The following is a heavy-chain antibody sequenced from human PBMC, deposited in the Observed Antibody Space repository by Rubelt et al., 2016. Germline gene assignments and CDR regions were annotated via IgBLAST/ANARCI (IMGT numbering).Heavy chain of an antibody. CDR2: INSDGSST. V-gene: IGHV3-74*02. D-gene: IGHD4-11*01. CDR1: GFTFSNAW. J-gene: IGHJ3*02. Sequence: VESGGGLVKPGGSLRLSCAASGFTFSNAWMSWVRQAPGKGLVWASRINSDGSSTGYADSVKGRFTISRDNAKNTLYLQMNSLRAEDTAVYYCARTRTGSDAFDIWGQGTMVIVSS. CDR3: ARTRTGSDAFDI.